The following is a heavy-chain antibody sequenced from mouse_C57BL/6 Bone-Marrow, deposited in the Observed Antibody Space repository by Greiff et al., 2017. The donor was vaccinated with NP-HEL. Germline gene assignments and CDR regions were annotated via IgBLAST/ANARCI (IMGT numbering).Heavy chain of an antibody. CDR2: ISTGGSYT. D-gene: IGHD1-1*01. V-gene: IGHV5-6*01. J-gene: IGHJ2*01. CDR1: GFTFTSYG. CDR3: ARHGTTGVATYLDY. Sequence: EVHLVESGGDLVKPGGSLKLSCAASGFTFTSYGMSWVRQTPDKRLEWVATISTGGSYTYYPDSVKGRFTISRDNAKNTLYLQMSSLKSEDTAMYYCARHGTTGVATYLDYWGQGTTLTVSS.